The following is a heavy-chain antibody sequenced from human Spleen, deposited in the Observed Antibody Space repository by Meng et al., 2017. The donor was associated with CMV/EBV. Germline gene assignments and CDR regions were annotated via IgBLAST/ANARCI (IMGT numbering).Heavy chain of an antibody. V-gene: IGHV4-34*01. CDR3: ASGEGIAVAGILYYGMDV. CDR1: GSFSGYY. J-gene: IGHJ6*02. CDR2: INHSGST. Sequence: GSFSGYYWRWIRQPPGKGLEWIGEINHSGSTNYNPSLKSRVTISVDTSKNQFSLKLSSVTAADTAVYYCASGEGIAVAGILYYGMDVWGQGTMVTVSS. D-gene: IGHD6-19*01.